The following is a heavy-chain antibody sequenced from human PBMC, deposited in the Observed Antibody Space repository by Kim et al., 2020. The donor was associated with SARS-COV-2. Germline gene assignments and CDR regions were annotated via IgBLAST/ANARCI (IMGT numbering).Heavy chain of an antibody. D-gene: IGHD2-2*01. V-gene: IGHV3-33*01. Sequence: GGSLRLSCAASGFIFNNFGIHWVRQAPGKGLEWVAVSWAGGINKFYADSVKGRFTISRDNSKNTVYLEMNSLRVEDTGVYYCARDLDTSSHYSWFGPWGQGTLVTVSS. CDR1: GFIFNNFG. CDR3: ARDLDTSSHYSWFGP. J-gene: IGHJ5*02. CDR2: SWAGGINK.